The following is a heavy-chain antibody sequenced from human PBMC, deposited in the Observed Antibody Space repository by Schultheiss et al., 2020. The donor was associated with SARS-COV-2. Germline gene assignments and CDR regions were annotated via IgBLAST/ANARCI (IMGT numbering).Heavy chain of an antibody. CDR3: ASRNYDILTGYYSGDDY. CDR1: GFTFDDYA. V-gene: IGHV3-48*03. D-gene: IGHD3-9*01. CDR2: ISSSGSTI. Sequence: GGSLRLSCAASGFTFDDYAMHWVRQAPGKGLEWVSYISSSGSTIYYADSVKGRFTISRDNAKNSLYLQMNSLRAEDTAVYYCASRNYDILTGYYSGDDYWGQGTLVTVSS. J-gene: IGHJ4*02.